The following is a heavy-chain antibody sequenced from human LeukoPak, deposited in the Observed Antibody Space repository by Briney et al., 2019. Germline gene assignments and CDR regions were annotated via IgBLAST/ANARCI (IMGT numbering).Heavy chain of an antibody. D-gene: IGHD4-17*01. CDR3: AREGDGDYGYYFDY. CDR2: IYTSGST. CDR1: GGSFSGYY. Sequence: SETLSLTCAVYGGSFSGYYWSWIRQPAGKGLEWIGRIYTSGSTNYNPSLKSRVTISVDKSKNQFSLKLSSVTAADTAVYYCAREGDGDYGYYFDYWGQGTLVTVS. V-gene: IGHV4-4*07. J-gene: IGHJ4*02.